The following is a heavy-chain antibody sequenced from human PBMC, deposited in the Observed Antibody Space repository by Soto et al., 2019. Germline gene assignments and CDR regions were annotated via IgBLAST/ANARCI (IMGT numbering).Heavy chain of an antibody. CDR1: GGCINNYY. CDR3: AKVVSGGHLDY. Sequence: SETLSRTWTVAGGCINNYYWAWIRQPPWKRLEWMGAIYYTGSTTYNPSRRSRVTVSVDTSKNQCSLSLTSVTAADTAVYFCAKVVSGGHLDYWGQGTLVTVSS. J-gene: IGHJ4*02. V-gene: IGHV4-59*01. D-gene: IGHD6-25*01. CDR2: IYYTGST.